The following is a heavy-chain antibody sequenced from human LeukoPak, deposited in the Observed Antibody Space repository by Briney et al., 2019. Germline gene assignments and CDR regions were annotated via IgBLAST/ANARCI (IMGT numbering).Heavy chain of an antibody. Sequence: QPGGSLRLSCAASGFTFSSYGMHWVRQAPGKGLEWVAVISYDGSNKYYADSVKGRFTISRDNSKNTLYLQMNSLRAEDTAVYYCAKFLAEDCSGGSCPRWRDAFDIWGQGTMVTVSS. CDR2: ISYDGSNK. CDR3: AKFLAEDCSGGSCPRWRDAFDI. D-gene: IGHD2-15*01. V-gene: IGHV3-30*18. CDR1: GFTFSSYG. J-gene: IGHJ3*02.